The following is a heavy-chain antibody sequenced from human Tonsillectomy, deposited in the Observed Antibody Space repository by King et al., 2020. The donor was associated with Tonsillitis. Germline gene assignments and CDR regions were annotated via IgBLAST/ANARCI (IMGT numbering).Heavy chain of an antibody. CDR3: ASGSYDSGALDI. V-gene: IGHV3-13*01. J-gene: IGHJ3*02. D-gene: IGHD3-22*01. CDR2: IGSAGDT. CDR1: GFTFRFYD. Sequence: VQLVESGGGLVQPGGSLRLSCAASGFTFRFYDMHWVRQATGKGLEWVSSIGSAGDTYYPGSVKGRFTISRENAKNSLYLQMNSLRAGDTAVYYCASGSYDSGALDIWGQGTMVTVSS.